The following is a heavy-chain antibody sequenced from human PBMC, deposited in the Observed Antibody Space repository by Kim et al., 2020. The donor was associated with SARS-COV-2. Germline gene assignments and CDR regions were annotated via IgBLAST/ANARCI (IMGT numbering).Heavy chain of an antibody. J-gene: IGHJ4*02. V-gene: IGHV4-38-2*02. CDR1: GYSISSGYY. CDR2: MYHSGST. D-gene: IGHD3-9*01. CDR3: ASLGLAVDC. Sequence: SETLSLTCTVSGYSISSGYYWGWSRQPPGKGLEWIGSMYHSGSTYYNPSLKSRVTISVDTSKNQFSLKLSSVTAADTAVYYCASLGLAVDCWGQGTLVTVSS.